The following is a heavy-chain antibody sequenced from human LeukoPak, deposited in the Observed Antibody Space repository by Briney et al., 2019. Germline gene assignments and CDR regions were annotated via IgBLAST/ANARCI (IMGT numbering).Heavy chain of an antibody. J-gene: IGHJ4*02. Sequence: SGTLSLTCTVSGGSISSYYWSWIRQPPGKGLEWIGYIYYSGSTNYNPSLKSRDTISVDTSKNQFSLRLSSVTAADTAVFYCARVPTTIWYFDYWGQGTLVTVSS. V-gene: IGHV4-59*08. D-gene: IGHD3-9*01. CDR2: IYYSGST. CDR1: GGSISSYY. CDR3: ARVPTTIWYFDY.